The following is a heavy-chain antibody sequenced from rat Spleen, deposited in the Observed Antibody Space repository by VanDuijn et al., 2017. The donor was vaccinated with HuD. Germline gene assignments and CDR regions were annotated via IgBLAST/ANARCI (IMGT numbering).Heavy chain of an antibody. CDR2: ISYDGSTA. V-gene: IGHV5-29*01. CDR1: GFTFSHYD. Sequence: QVVECGGGLVKPGRSMKLSKTTSGFTFSHYDMVRVRQAPTKGLKWVSSISYDGSTAYYRDSVKGRFTISRDNAESTLYLQMDSLRSEDTATYYCTRGYYFDYWGQGVMVTVSS. J-gene: IGHJ2*01. CDR3: TRGYYFDY.